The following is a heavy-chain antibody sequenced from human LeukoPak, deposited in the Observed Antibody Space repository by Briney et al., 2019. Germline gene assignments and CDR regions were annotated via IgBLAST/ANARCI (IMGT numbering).Heavy chain of an antibody. Sequence: GGSLRLSCAASGFSVSSSYMSWVRQAPGKGLEWVSTIGSSGDTYYPDSVKGRFTISRDTSKNTLYLQMNSLRAEDTAVFYCAIQKSYYFDYWGQGALVTVSS. CDR2: IGSSGDT. CDR3: AIQKSYYFDY. V-gene: IGHV3-53*01. CDR1: GFSVSSSY. J-gene: IGHJ4*02.